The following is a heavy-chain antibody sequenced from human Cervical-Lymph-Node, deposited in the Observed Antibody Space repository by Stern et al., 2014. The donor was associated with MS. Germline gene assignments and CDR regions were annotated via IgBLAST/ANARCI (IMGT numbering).Heavy chain of an antibody. CDR2: IYNSGGT. CDR1: GVSIRDYY. CDR3: ARHYDSTGYGRENWFDP. D-gene: IGHD3-22*01. V-gene: IGHV4-59*01. J-gene: IGHJ5*02. Sequence: QVQLQESGPGLVKPSETLSLTCTVSGVSIRDYYWSWIRQPPGKGLQWIGYIYNSGGTKYNPSPKRRVTISIDTSTKEFSLKLRSVTAADTAVYYCARHYDSTGYGRENWFDPWGQGTLVTVSS.